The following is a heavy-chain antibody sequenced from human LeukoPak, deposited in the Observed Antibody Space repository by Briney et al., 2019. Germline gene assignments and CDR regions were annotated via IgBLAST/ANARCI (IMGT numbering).Heavy chain of an antibody. CDR1: GFTFSGYA. V-gene: IGHV3-48*03. J-gene: IGHJ4*02. CDR2: ISSSGNTI. D-gene: IGHD5-18*01. CDR3: ARLRGYSYGYGDY. Sequence: GGSLRLSCAASGFTFSGYAMNWVRQAPGKGLEWVSYISSSGNTIDYADSVKGRFTISRDNAKNSLYLQMVSLRAEDTAVYYCARLRGYSYGYGDYWGQGTLVTASS.